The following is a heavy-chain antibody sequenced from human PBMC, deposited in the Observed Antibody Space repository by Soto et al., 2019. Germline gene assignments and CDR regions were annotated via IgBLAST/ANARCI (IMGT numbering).Heavy chain of an antibody. CDR2: MNPNSGNT. CDR1: GYTFTSYD. J-gene: IGHJ6*02. V-gene: IGHV1-8*01. D-gene: IGHD6-19*01. CDR3: AREAGGGWGMDV. Sequence: ASVKVSCKASGYTFTSYDINWVRQATGQGLEWMGWMNPNSGNTGYAQRFQGRVTMTRNTSISTAYMELSSLRSEDTAVYYCAREAGGGWGMDVWGQGTTVTVSS.